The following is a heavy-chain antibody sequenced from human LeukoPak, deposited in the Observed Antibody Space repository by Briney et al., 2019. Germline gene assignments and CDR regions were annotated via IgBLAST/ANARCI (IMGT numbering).Heavy chain of an antibody. J-gene: IGHJ6*04. D-gene: IGHD3-10*02. V-gene: IGHV3-48*03. CDR3: AELGITMIGGV. CDR1: GFTSSSYE. CDR2: ISSSGSTI. Sequence: AGGSLRLSCAASGFTSSSYEMNWVRQAPGKGLEWVSYISSSGSTIYYADSVKGRFTISRDSAKNSLYLQMNSLRAEDTAVYYCAELGITMIGGVWGKGTTVTISS.